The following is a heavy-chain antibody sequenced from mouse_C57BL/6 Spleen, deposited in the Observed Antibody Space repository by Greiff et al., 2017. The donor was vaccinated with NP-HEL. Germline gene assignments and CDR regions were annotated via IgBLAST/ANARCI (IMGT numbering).Heavy chain of an antibody. CDR2: IDPSDSYT. V-gene: IGHV1-50*01. J-gene: IGHJ1*03. CDR1: GYTFTSYW. D-gene: IGHD1-1*01. Sequence: QVQLQQPGAELVKPGASVKLSCKASGYTFTSYWMQWVKQRPGQGLERIGKIDPSDSYTNYDQKFKGKATLTVYTSSSTAYMQLSSLTSEDSAVYYCARRYGSSYRYFDVWGTGTTVTVAS. CDR3: ARRYGSSYRYFDV.